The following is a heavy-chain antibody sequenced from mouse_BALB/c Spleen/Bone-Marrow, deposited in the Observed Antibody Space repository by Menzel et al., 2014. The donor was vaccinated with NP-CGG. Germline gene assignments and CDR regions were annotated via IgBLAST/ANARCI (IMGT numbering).Heavy chain of an antibody. Sequence: VHVKQSGAELVKPGASVKLSCAASGFNIKDTYMHWAKQRPEQGLEWIGRIDPANGNIKYDPKFQGKATITADTSSNTAYLQLSSLTSEDTAVYYCASYVYGYYFDYWGQGTTLTVSS. CDR2: IDPANGNI. CDR3: ASYVYGYYFDY. J-gene: IGHJ2*01. V-gene: IGHV14-3*02. D-gene: IGHD2-2*01. CDR1: GFNIKDTY.